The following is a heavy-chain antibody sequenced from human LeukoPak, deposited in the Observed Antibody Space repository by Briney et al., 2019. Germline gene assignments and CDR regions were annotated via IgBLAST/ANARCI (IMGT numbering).Heavy chain of an antibody. CDR3: ARVRGYGSSTICYRYYFES. J-gene: IGHJ4*02. Sequence: SETLTLTCTVSGYSFSSDYYQCLLRPPPGGVLEGVGICYHKRNNYYNQSLKSRVTMSVDTSKNQFSLKLTSVTAADTAVYYCARVRGYGSSTICYRYYFESRGRGDLVTVSS. D-gene: IGHD2-2*01. V-gene: IGHV4-38-2*02. CDR1: GYSFSSDYY. CDR2: CYHKRNN.